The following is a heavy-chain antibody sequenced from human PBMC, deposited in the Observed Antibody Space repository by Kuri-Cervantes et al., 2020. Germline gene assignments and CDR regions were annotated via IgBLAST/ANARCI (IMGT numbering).Heavy chain of an antibody. Sequence: ASVKVSCKASGYTFTSYAMHWVRQAPGQRLEWMGWINAGNGNTKYSQKFQGRVTITRDTSASTAYMELSSLRSEDTAAYYCARDRYSYGHGYMDVWGKGTTVTVSS. CDR1: GYTFTSYA. J-gene: IGHJ6*03. CDR2: INAGNGNT. CDR3: ARDRYSYGHGYMDV. D-gene: IGHD5-18*01. V-gene: IGHV1-3*01.